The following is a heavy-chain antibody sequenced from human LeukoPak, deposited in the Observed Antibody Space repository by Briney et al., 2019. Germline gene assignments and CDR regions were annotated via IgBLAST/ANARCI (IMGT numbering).Heavy chain of an antibody. CDR2: IHYEGTT. D-gene: IGHD2/OR15-2a*01. Sequence: SETLSLTCTVSGDSVSSSGYHWGWIRQPPGKGLEWIGLIHYEGTTLKSPSLRGRITMSLDTSKSQFSLNVNSVTAADTAVYFCARRRSNLNWFDPWGQGTLVTVSS. J-gene: IGHJ5*02. V-gene: IGHV4-39*07. CDR1: GDSVSSSGYH. CDR3: ARRRSNLNWFDP.